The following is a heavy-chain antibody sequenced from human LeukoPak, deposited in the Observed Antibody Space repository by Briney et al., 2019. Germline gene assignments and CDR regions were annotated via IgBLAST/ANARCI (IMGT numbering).Heavy chain of an antibody. CDR3: ARGLGRIGNWFDP. V-gene: IGHV4-59*01. J-gene: IGHJ5*02. CDR1: GGSISSYY. CDR2: IYYSGGT. D-gene: IGHD7-27*01. Sequence: SETLSLTCTVSGGSISSYYWSWSRQPPGKGLEWIGYIYYSGGTNYNPSLKSRVTISVDTSKNQFSLKLSSVTAADTAVYYCARGLGRIGNWFDPWGQGTLVTVSS.